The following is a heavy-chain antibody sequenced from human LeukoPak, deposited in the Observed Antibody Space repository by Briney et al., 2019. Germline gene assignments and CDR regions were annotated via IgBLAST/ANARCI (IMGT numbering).Heavy chain of an antibody. CDR1: GFTFSSYA. Sequence: GGSLRLSCAASGFTFSSYAMNWVRQAPGKGLEWVSGISDSGGSSYYADSVKGRFTISRDNSKNTMYLQMDSLRAEDTAVYYCAKGGHGVVVPAAIPGYYYGMDVWGQGTEVTVS. J-gene: IGHJ6*02. D-gene: IGHD2-2*02. CDR2: ISDSGGSS. V-gene: IGHV3-23*01. CDR3: AKGGHGVVVPAAIPGYYYGMDV.